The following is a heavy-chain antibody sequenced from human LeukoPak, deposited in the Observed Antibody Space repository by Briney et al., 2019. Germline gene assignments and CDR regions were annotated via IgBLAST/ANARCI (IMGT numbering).Heavy chain of an antibody. Sequence: GGSLRLSCAPSGFTFSSYDMHWVRHATGKGLEWVSAIGTAGDPYYPGSVKGRFTISRENAKNSLYLQMNSLRAGDTAVYYCARGPTILGGMDVWGKGTTVTVSS. V-gene: IGHV3-13*05. J-gene: IGHJ6*04. CDR2: IGTAGDP. D-gene: IGHD3-9*01. CDR1: GFTFSSYD. CDR3: ARGPTILGGMDV.